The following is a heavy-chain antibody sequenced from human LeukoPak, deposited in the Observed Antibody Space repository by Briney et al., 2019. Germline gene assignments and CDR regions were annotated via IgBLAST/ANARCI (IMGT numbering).Heavy chain of an antibody. V-gene: IGHV3-23*01. CDR1: GFTFSSYA. J-gene: IGHJ4*02. CDR3: AKDSEYSSSFSDY. Sequence: GGSLRLSCAASGFTFSSYAMSWVRQAPGKGLEWVSAISGSGGSTYYADSVKGRFTISRDNSKNTLYLQMSSLSAEDTAVYYCAKDSEYSSSFSDYWGQGTLVTVSS. CDR2: ISGSGGST. D-gene: IGHD6-6*01.